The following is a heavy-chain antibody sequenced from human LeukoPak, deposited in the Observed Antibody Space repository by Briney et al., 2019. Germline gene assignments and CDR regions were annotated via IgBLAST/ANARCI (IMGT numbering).Heavy chain of an antibody. CDR3: AKDPTGYYYDSSGYLLPDY. D-gene: IGHD3-22*01. CDR1: GFTLSSFG. J-gene: IGHJ4*02. V-gene: IGHV3-48*04. CDR2: IGTTTSTI. Sequence: GGSLRLSCAASGFTLSSFGMNWVRQAPGKGLEWVSYIGTTTSTIYYADSVKGRFTISRDNAKNSLYLQMNSLRAEDTAVYYCAKDPTGYYYDSSGYLLPDYWGQGTLVTVSS.